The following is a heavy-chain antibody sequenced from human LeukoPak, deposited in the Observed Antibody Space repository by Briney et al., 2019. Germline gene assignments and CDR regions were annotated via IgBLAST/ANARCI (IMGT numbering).Heavy chain of an antibody. CDR1: GFTFSSCG. CDR3: AKDSDIAVAGSDDALDV. CDR2: ISFDGSIE. J-gene: IGHJ3*01. D-gene: IGHD6-19*01. V-gene: IGHV3-30*18. Sequence: PGRSLRLSCAASGFTFSSCGMHWVRQTPGKGLEWVALISFDGSIEYYVDSVKGRFTISRDNSKNTLFLQMNSLRPEDTAVYYCAKDSDIAVAGSDDALDVWGQGTMVTVSS.